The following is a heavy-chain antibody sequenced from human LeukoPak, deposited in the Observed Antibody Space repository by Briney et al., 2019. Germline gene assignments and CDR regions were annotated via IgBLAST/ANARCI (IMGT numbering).Heavy chain of an antibody. D-gene: IGHD4-23*01. V-gene: IGHV4-34*01. Sequence: SETLSLTCAVYGGSFSGYYWSWIRQPPGKGLEWIGEINHSGSTNYNPSLKSRVTISVDTSKNQFSLKLSSVTAADTAVYYCATDTTVVRPWYFDLWGRGTLVTVSS. CDR2: INHSGST. J-gene: IGHJ2*01. CDR1: GGSFSGYY. CDR3: ATDTTVVRPWYFDL.